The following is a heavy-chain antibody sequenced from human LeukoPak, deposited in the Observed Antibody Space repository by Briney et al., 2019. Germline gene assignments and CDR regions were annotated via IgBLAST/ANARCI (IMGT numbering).Heavy chain of an antibody. D-gene: IGHD3-22*01. CDR3: ARFYDSSGYHDY. CDR1: GGTFSSYA. Sequence: GASVKVSCKASGGTFSSYAISWVRQAPGQGLEWMGRIIPIFGTANYAQTFQGRGTITTDEATSTAYMELSSMRSEDTAVYYCARFYDSSGYHDYWGEGTLVTVSS. V-gene: IGHV1-69*05. CDR2: IIPIFGTA. J-gene: IGHJ4*02.